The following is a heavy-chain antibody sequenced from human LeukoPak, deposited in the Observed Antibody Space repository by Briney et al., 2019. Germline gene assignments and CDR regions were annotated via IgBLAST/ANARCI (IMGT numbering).Heavy chain of an antibody. CDR2: ISGDGGST. V-gene: IGHV3-43*02. CDR3: SNWFDP. Sequence: RSGGSLRLSCAASGLTFDDYAMHWVRQAPGKGLEWVSLISGDGGSTYYADSVKGRFTISRDNSKNSLYLQMNSLRTEDTALYYCSNWFDPWGQGTLVTVSS. CDR1: GLTFDDYA. J-gene: IGHJ5*02.